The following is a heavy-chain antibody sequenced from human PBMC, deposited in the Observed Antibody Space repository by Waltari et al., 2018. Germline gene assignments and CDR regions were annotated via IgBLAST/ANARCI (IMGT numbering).Heavy chain of an antibody. Sequence: QVYLQESGPGLLKASETLSLTCGVSAYSINSGFYWRWIRQPPGKGLEWVATIYHDGTTYYNPSLKSRATISMDTSKNHFSLKLQSVTAADTAVYYCTRQVLGYCTSAACRRLESWGQGTLVTVSS. CDR3: TRQVLGYCTSAACRRLES. D-gene: IGHD2-2*03. V-gene: IGHV4-38-2*01. CDR2: IYHDGTT. J-gene: IGHJ4*02. CDR1: AYSINSGFY.